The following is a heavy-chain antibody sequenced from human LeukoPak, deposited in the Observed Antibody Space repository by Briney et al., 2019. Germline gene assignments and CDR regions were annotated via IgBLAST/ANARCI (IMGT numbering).Heavy chain of an antibody. J-gene: IGHJ5*02. CDR1: GGTFSSYA. V-gene: IGHV1-69*13. Sequence: ASVKVSCKASGGTFSSYAISWGRQAPGRGLEWMGGIIPIFGTANYAQKFQGRVTITADESTSTAYMELSSLRSEDTAVYYCARGGRLRYFDWLLMRKNWFDPWGQGTLVTVSS. CDR2: IIPIFGTA. D-gene: IGHD3-9*01. CDR3: ARGGRLRYFDWLLMRKNWFDP.